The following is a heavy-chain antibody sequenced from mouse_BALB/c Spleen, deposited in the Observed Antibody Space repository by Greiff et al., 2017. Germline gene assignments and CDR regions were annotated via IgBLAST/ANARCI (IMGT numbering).Heavy chain of an antibody. CDR3: ARLDYYGSGDY. J-gene: IGHJ2*01. Sequence: QVHVKQSGAELAKPGASVKMSCKASGYTFTSYWMHWVKQRPGQGLEWIGYINPSTGYTEYNQKFKDKATLTADKSSSTAYMQLSSLTSEDSAVYYCARLDYYGSGDYWGQGTTLTVSS. V-gene: IGHV1-7*01. CDR2: INPSTGYT. CDR1: GYTFTSYW. D-gene: IGHD1-1*01.